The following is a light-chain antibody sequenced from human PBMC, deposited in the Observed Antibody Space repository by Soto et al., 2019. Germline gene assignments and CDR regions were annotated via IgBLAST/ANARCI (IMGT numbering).Light chain of an antibody. V-gene: IGKV1-27*01. Sequence: DIQLTQSPSSLSASVGDRVTITCRASQGIIDYLAWYQQRPGKVPKLLIYAASTLQTGVPSRFSGSGSGTDFTLTISSLQPEEVATYYCQKYDSDPQTFGQGTKVEMK. J-gene: IGKJ1*01. CDR1: QGIIDY. CDR2: AAS. CDR3: QKYDSDPQT.